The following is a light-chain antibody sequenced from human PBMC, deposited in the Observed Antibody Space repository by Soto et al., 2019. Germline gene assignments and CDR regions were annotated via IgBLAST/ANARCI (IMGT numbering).Light chain of an antibody. Sequence: QAVVTQPPSASGTPGQRVTISCSGSSSNIGSNYVYWYQQLPGTAPKLLIYRNNQRPSGVPDRFSGSKSGTSASLAISGLRSEDEADYYCAAWGDSLSVLVFGGGTKLTVL. V-gene: IGLV1-47*01. CDR1: SSNIGSNY. J-gene: IGLJ2*01. CDR3: AAWGDSLSVLV. CDR2: RNN.